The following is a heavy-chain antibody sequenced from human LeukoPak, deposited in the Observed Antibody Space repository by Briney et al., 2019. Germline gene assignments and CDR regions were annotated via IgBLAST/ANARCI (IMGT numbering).Heavy chain of an antibody. CDR2: IYWDDDK. V-gene: IGHV2-5*02. Sequence: SGPTLVNPTQPLTLTCTFSGFSLSTSGVGVGWIRQPPGKALEWLALIYWDDDKRYSPSLKSRLTITKDTSKNQVVLTMTNMDPVDTATYYCAHIYLVVAGSACFDYWGQGTLVTVSS. CDR3: AHIYLVVAGSACFDY. D-gene: IGHD2-15*01. CDR1: GFSLSTSGVG. J-gene: IGHJ4*02.